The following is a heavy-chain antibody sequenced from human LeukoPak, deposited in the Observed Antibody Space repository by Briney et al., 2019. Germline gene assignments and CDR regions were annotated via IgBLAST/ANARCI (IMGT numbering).Heavy chain of an antibody. Sequence: GGSLRLSCAASGFTFSSYGMHWVRQAPGKGLEWVAVIWYDGSNNYYADSVKGRFTISRDNSKNTLYLQMNSLRAEDTAVYYCARDAATVTPALYYFDYWGQGTLVTVSS. J-gene: IGHJ4*02. CDR1: GFTFSSYG. CDR2: IWYDGSNN. V-gene: IGHV3-33*01. D-gene: IGHD4-17*01. CDR3: ARDAATVTPALYYFDY.